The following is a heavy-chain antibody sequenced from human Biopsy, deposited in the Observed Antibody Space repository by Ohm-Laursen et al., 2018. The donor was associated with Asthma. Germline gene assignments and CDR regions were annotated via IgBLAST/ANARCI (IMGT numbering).Heavy chain of an antibody. J-gene: IGHJ6*02. CDR2: INPNSGGT. CDR1: GYTFTGYY. CDR3: ARELDLGGVGFGYYYYGMDV. V-gene: IGHV1-2*04. Sequence: ASVKVSCKASGYTFTGYYMHWVRQAPGQGLEWMGWINPNSGGTNYAQKFQGWVTMTRDTSISTAYMELSRLRSDDTAVYYCARELDLGGVGFGYYYYGMDVWGQGTTVTVSS. D-gene: IGHD1-7*01.